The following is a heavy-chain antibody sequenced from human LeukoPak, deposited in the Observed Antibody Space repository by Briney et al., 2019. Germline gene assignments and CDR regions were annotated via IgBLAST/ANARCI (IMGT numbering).Heavy chain of an antibody. CDR2: IYYSGST. J-gene: IGHJ6*04. CDR1: GGSISSYY. V-gene: IGHV4-59*01. D-gene: IGHD6-13*01. CDR3: ARGIAAAGAYYYYGMDV. Sequence: PSETLSLACTVSGGSISSYYWSSIRQPPGKGLEWIGYIYYSGSTNYNPSLKSRVTISVDTSKNQFSLKLSSVTAADTAVYYCARGIAAAGAYYYYGMDVWGKGTTVTVSS.